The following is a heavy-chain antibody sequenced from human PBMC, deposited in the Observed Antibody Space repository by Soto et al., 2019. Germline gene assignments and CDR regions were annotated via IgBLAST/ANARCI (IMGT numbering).Heavy chain of an antibody. CDR1: GYTFTSYG. CDR3: ARDPQDYYDSSGYYHYYYGMDV. CDR2: ISAYNGNT. D-gene: IGHD3-22*01. V-gene: IGHV1-18*01. Sequence: GASVKVSCKASGYTFTSYGISWVRQAPGQGLEWMGWISAYNGNTNYAQKLQGRVTMTTDTSTSTAYMELRSLRSDDTAVYYCARDPQDYYDSSGYYHYYYGMDVWGQGTTVTVSS. J-gene: IGHJ6*02.